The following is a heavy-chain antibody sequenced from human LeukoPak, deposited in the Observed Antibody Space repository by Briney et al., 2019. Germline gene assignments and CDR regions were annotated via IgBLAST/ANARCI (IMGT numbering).Heavy chain of an antibody. V-gene: IGHV3-30*02. Sequence: PGGSLRLSCAASGFTVSSNYMSWVRQAPGKGLEWVAFIRYGGSNKYYADSAKGRFTISRDNSKNTLYLQMNSLRAEDKAMYYCAKTLGEGGYYYYYYMDVWGKGTTVTISS. CDR2: IRYGGSNK. D-gene: IGHD4-17*01. J-gene: IGHJ6*03. CDR1: GFTVSSNY. CDR3: AKTLGEGGYYYYYYMDV.